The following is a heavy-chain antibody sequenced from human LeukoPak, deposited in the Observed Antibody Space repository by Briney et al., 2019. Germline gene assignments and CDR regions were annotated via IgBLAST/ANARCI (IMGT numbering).Heavy chain of an antibody. CDR3: ARNIWFGESSDGSDI. CDR1: GYTFTSYG. D-gene: IGHD3-10*01. CDR2: INPNSGGT. J-gene: IGHJ3*02. V-gene: IGHV1-2*02. Sequence: ASVKVSCKASGYTFTSYGISWVRQAPGQGLEWMGWINPNSGGTNYAQKFQGRVTMTRDTSISTAYMELSRLRSDDTAMYYCARNIWFGESSDGSDIWGQGIMVTVSS.